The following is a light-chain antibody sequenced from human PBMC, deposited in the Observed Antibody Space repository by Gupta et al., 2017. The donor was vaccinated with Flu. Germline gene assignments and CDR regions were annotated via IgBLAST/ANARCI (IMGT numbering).Light chain of an antibody. V-gene: IGKV3-11*01. CDR2: DAS. CDR3: QKLSNWPRYT. Sequence: EIVLTQSPATLSLSPGERATLSCRASQSVGTYLAWYQQKPGQTPRLLIYDASNRATGIPARFSGSGYGTDFTLTISSREPEDFAVYYCQKLSNWPRYTFGQGTMLEI. J-gene: IGKJ2*01. CDR1: QSVGTY.